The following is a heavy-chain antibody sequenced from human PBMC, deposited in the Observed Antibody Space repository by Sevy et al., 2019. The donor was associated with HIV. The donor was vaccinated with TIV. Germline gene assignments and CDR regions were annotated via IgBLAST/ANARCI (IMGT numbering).Heavy chain of an antibody. J-gene: IGHJ4*02. CDR3: ARDRGGIGNFDY. CDR1: GFTVSRNY. CDR2: IYSGGST. V-gene: IGHV3-66*01. D-gene: IGHD3-16*01. Sequence: RLSCAASGFTVSRNYMTWVRQAPGKGLEWVSLIYSGGSTYYADSVKGRFTISRDNSKNTLYLQMNSLRAEDTAVYYCARDRGGIGNFDYWGQGTLVTVSS.